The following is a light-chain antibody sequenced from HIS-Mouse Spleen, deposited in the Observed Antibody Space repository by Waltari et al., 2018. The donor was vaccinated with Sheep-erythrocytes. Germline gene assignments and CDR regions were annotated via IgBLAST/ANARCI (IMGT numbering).Light chain of an antibody. CDR2: GNS. V-gene: IGLV1-40*01. CDR1: SSNIGAGYD. CDR3: CSYAGSYTWV. J-gene: IGLJ3*02. Sequence: QSVLTQPPSVSGAPGQRVTISCTGSSSNIGAGYDVHWYQQLPGTAPNLLISGNSNRPSGVPDRFAGSKSGTSASLAITGLQAEDEADYYCCSYAGSYTWVFGGGTKLTVL.